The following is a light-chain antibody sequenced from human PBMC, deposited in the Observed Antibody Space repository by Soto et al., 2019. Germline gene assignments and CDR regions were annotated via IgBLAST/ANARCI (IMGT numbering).Light chain of an antibody. Sequence: EIVLTQSPATLSLSPGERATLSCRASQSVSRYLAWYQQKPGQAPRLLIYDASNRATGIPARFSGSGSGTDFTLTISSLGPEDFAVYYCHQYGISPFGGGTKVDI. J-gene: IGKJ4*01. CDR3: HQYGISP. V-gene: IGKV3-11*01. CDR2: DAS. CDR1: QSVSRY.